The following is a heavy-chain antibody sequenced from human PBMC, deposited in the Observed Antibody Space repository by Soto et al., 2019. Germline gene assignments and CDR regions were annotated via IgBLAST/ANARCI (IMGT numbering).Heavy chain of an antibody. CDR1: GGSISSSSYY. CDR2: IYYSGST. CDR3: ARMATMTEDYFDY. Sequence: NPSEILSLTCTVSGGSISSSSYYWGWIRQPPGKGLEWIGSIYYSGSTYYNPSLKSRVTISVDTSKNQFSLKLSSVTAADTAVYYCARMATMTEDYFDYWGQGTLVTVSS. V-gene: IGHV4-39*01. D-gene: IGHD5-12*01. J-gene: IGHJ4*02.